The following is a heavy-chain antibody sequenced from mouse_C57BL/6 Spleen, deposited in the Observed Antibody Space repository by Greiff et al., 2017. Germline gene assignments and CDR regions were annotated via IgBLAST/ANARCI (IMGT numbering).Heavy chain of an antibody. J-gene: IGHJ1*03. CDR2: IYPSDSET. V-gene: IGHV1-61*01. Sequence: QVQLKQPGAELVRPGSSVKLSCKASGYTFTSYWMDWVKQRPGQGLEWIGNIYPSDSETHYNQTFKDKATLTVDKSSSTAYMQLSSLTSEDSAVYYCAREGYPRYFDVWGTGTTVTVSS. CDR3: AREGYPRYFDV. D-gene: IGHD3-2*02. CDR1: GYTFTSYW.